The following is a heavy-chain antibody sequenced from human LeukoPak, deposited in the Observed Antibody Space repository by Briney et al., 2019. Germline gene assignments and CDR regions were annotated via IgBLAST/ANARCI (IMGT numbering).Heavy chain of an antibody. CDR1: GFTFSSYA. CDR3: AKDGGYDFWRGYYMDY. Sequence: PGGSLRLSCAASGFTFSSYAMSWVRQAPGKGLEWVSAISGSGGSTYYADSVKGRFTISRDNSKNTLYLQMNSLRAEDTAVYYCAKDGGYDFWRGYYMDYWGQGTLVTVSS. D-gene: IGHD3-3*01. CDR2: ISGSGGST. J-gene: IGHJ4*02. V-gene: IGHV3-23*01.